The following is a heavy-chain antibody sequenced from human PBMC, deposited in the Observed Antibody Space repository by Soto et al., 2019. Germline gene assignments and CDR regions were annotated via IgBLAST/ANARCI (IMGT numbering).Heavy chain of an antibody. J-gene: IGHJ6*03. CDR1: GFTFNNYA. Sequence: EVQLLESGGGLVQPGGSLRLSCAASGFTFNNYAINWVRQAPGKGLEWVSTVSGSGGGTYYADSVKGRSTISRDNPKNTVHLEMNSLRAEDTAVYYWAKGGGRITIFEVVTHSKTLGKHYYMDVWGKGTTVIVSS. CDR2: VSGSGGGT. CDR3: AKGGGRITIFEVVTHSKTLGKHYYMDV. V-gene: IGHV3-23*01. D-gene: IGHD3-3*01.